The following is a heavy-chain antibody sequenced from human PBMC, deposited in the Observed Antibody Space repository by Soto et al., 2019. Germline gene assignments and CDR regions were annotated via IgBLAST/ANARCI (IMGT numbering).Heavy chain of an antibody. V-gene: IGHV3-7*03. CDR2: INQDGSEK. J-gene: IGHJ4*02. CDR1: GLTFSTYW. CDR3: ARAKVAALRELGSDY. D-gene: IGHD6-6*01. Sequence: EVQLVESGGGLVQPGGSLRLSCAASGLTFSTYWMGWVRQAPGKGLEWVANINQDGSEKYYVDSVKGRFTISRDNAKNSLYLQMNSLRAEDTAVYYCARAKVAALRELGSDYWGQGTLVTVSS.